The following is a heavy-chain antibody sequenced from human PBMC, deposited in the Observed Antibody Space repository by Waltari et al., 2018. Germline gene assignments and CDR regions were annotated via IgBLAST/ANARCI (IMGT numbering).Heavy chain of an antibody. V-gene: IGHV3-15*01. Sequence: EVQLVESGGGLVQPGGSLRLSCAASGFTFSSYWMSWVRHVPGQGLEWLGRIKSKRDGGATDYSAPVKDRFIISRDDSRNTLYLQMNSLEIEDTAVYYCTTDPRYWGQGTLVTISP. CDR3: TTDPRY. CDR1: GFTFSSYW. D-gene: IGHD3-16*02. J-gene: IGHJ4*02. CDR2: IKSKRDGGAT.